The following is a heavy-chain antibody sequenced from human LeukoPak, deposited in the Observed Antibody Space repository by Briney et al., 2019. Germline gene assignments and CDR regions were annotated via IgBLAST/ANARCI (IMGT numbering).Heavy chain of an antibody. CDR1: GGSITTYY. V-gene: IGHV4-59*01. D-gene: IGHD3-10*01. J-gene: IGHJ4*02. CDR3: ARGFGELETFDY. Sequence: PSETLSLTCTVSGGSITTYYWSWIRQPPGKGLEWIGYISYNGRTNYKPSLSSRVTISVDTSKNQFSLKLSSVTAADTAVYYCARGFGELETFDYRGQGTLVTVSS. CDR2: ISYNGRT.